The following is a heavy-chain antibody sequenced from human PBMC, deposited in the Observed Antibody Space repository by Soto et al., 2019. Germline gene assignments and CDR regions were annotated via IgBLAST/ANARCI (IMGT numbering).Heavy chain of an antibody. CDR1: GGTLSDYA. Sequence: SVKVSCKASGGTLSDYAFSWVRQAPGQGLEWMGRIIPILGIANYAQKFQGRVTITADKSTSTAYMELSSLRSEDTAVYYCARSVVVVPAAMQENYYYYYGMDVWGQ. J-gene: IGHJ6*02. CDR3: ARSVVVVPAAMQENYYYYYGMDV. D-gene: IGHD2-2*01. V-gene: IGHV1-69*04. CDR2: IIPILGIA.